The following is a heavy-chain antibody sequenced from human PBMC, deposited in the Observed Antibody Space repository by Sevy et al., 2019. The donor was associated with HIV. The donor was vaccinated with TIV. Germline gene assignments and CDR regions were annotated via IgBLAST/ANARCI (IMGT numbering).Heavy chain of an antibody. CDR1: GFTFSSYA. CDR3: ARKYDSSGYFDY. J-gene: IGHJ4*02. V-gene: IGHV3-23*01. D-gene: IGHD3-22*01. Sequence: GGSLRLSCAASGFTFSSYAMNWVRQAPGKGLEWVSGISGRGGNGDKTNYADSVKGRFTISRDDSKNSLYLQLNSLRAEDTAIYYCARKYDSSGYFDYWGQGTLVTVSS. CDR2: ISGRGGNGDKT.